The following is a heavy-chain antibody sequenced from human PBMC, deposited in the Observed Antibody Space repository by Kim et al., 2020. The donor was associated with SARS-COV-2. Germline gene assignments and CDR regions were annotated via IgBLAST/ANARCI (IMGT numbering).Heavy chain of an antibody. Sequence: GGSLRLSCAASGFTFSDYYMSWIRQAPGKGLEWVSYIGSSGSYKDYADSVRGRFTISRDNSKNSLYLQMNSLRVDDTAVFYCARLPRSGSYLDYWGLGIL. CDR1: GFTFSDYY. CDR2: IGSSGSYK. D-gene: IGHD1-26*01. CDR3: ARLPRSGSYLDY. J-gene: IGHJ4*02. V-gene: IGHV3-11*03.